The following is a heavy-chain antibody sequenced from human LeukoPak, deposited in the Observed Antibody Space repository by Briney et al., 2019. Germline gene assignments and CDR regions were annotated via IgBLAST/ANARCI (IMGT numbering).Heavy chain of an antibody. CDR3: VRDLILVDTPGDDFDY. CDR2: INVDGSVK. D-gene: IGHD4-23*01. Sequence: GGSLRLSCAASGFTFSNYWMHWVRQVPGKGLVWVSRINVDGSVKSYADSVKGRFTISRDNAKNTVSLQMNSLRAEDTAVYYCVRDLILVDTPGDDFDYWGQGTLVTVSS. V-gene: IGHV3-74*01. J-gene: IGHJ4*02. CDR1: GFTFSNYW.